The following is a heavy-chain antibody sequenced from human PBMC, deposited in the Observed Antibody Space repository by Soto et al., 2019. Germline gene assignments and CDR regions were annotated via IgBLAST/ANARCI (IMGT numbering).Heavy chain of an antibody. CDR3: ARLYCTTATCDSWFDP. Sequence: GESLKISCTGFGYTFTSFWISWGLQMPGKGLEWMGRIDPSDSYTNYSPSFQGHVSISADKSISTAYLQWSSLKASDTAVYYCARLYCTTATCDSWFDPWGQGTLVTVSS. D-gene: IGHD2-8*01. J-gene: IGHJ5*02. CDR1: GYTFTSFW. V-gene: IGHV5-10-1*01. CDR2: IDPSDSYT.